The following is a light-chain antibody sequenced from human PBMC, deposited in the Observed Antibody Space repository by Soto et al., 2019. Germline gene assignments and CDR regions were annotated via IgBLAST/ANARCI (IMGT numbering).Light chain of an antibody. Sequence: QSALTQPRSVSGSPGQSVTISCTGTSSDVGGYNYVSWYQQHPGKAPKLMIYDVSKRPSGVPDRFSGSKSGNTASLIISGLQAEDEADYYCCSYAGSYKGYVFGTGTKLTVL. CDR1: SSDVGGYNY. V-gene: IGLV2-11*01. J-gene: IGLJ1*01. CDR2: DVS. CDR3: CSYAGSYKGYV.